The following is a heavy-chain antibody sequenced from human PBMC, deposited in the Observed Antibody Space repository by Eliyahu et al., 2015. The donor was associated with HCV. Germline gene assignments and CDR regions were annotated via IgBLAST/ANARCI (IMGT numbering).Heavy chain of an antibody. CDR2: IDPSDSYT. CDR3: ARLQYYYYGMDV. J-gene: IGHJ6*02. V-gene: IGHV5-10-1*03. Sequence: EVQLVQSGAEVKKPGESLRXSCKXSGXXFTSYWISWVRQMPGKGLEWMGRIDPSDSYTNYSPSFQGHVTISADKSISTAYLQWSSLKASDTAMYYCARLQYYYYGMDVWGQGTTVTVSS. CDR1: GXXFTSYW.